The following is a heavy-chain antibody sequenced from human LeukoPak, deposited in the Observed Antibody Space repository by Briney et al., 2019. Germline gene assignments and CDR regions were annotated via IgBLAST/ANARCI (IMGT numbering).Heavy chain of an antibody. CDR2: INHSGST. CDR1: GGAFSGYY. J-gene: IGHJ3*02. Sequence: SETLSLTCAVDGGAFSGYYWSWIRQPPGKGLEWIGEINHSGSTNYNPSLKSRVTISVDTSKNQFSLKLSSVTAADTAVYYCARGRRAYCSSTSCYFYAFDIWGQGTMVTVSS. CDR3: ARGRRAYCSSTSCYFYAFDI. V-gene: IGHV4-34*01. D-gene: IGHD2-2*01.